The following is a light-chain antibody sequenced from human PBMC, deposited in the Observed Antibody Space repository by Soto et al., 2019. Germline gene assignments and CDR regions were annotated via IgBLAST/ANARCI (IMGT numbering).Light chain of an antibody. J-gene: IGKJ5*01. Sequence: DIQMTQSPSTLSASVGDRVTITCRASQSISSWLAWYQQKPGKAPKLLIYKASSLESRVPSRFSGSGSGTEFTLAISSLQPDDFATYYCQHYNSYPITFGQGTRLEIK. V-gene: IGKV1-5*03. CDR2: KAS. CDR1: QSISSW. CDR3: QHYNSYPIT.